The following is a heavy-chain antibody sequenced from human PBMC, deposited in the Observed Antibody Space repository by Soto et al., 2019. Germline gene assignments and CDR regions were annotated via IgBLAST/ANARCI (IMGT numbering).Heavy chain of an antibody. J-gene: IGHJ4*02. CDR2: IYYSGST. Sequence: PSETLSLTCTLAGGSISSYYWSWIRQPPGKALEWLGYIYYSGSTNYNPSLKSRVTISVDTSKNQFSLKLSSVTAADTAVYYCARLYGSGSYFNFYFDYWGQGTLVTVS. D-gene: IGHD3-10*01. V-gene: IGHV4-59*01. CDR3: ARLYGSGSYFNFYFDY. CDR1: GGSISSYY.